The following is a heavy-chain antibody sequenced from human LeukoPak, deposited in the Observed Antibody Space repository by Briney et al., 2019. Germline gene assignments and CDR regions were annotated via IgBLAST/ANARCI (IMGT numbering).Heavy chain of an antibody. J-gene: IGHJ6*02. CDR1: AYTFTSYD. CDR3: ARGITIFGVVIRKQYYYYGMDV. D-gene: IGHD3-3*01. CDR2: MNPNSGNT. Sequence: ASVKVSCKASAYTFTSYDINWVRQATGQGLEWMGWMNPNSGNTGYAQKFQGRVTMTRNTSISTAYMELSSPRSEDTAVYYCARGITIFGVVIRKQYYYYGMDVWGQGTTVTVSS. V-gene: IGHV1-8*01.